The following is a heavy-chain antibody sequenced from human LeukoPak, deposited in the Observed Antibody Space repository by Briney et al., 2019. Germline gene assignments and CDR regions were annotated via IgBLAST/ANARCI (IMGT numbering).Heavy chain of an antibody. CDR1: GGSISSGGYY. CDR3: ARSQIGFRNWFDP. Sequence: PSQTLSLTCTVSGGSISSGGYYWSWIRQHPGKGLEWIGYIYYSGSTYYNPSLKSRVTISVDTSKNQFSLKLSSVTAADTAVYYCARSQIGFRNWFDPWGQGTLVTVSS. D-gene: IGHD2/OR15-2a*01. CDR2: IYYSGST. V-gene: IGHV4-31*03. J-gene: IGHJ5*02.